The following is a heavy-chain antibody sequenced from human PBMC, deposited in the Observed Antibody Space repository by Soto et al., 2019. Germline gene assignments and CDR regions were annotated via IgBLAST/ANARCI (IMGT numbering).Heavy chain of an antibody. V-gene: IGHV1-18*01. D-gene: IGHD2-2*01. Sequence: ASVKVSCKTSGYTFSNYGITWARPAPGQPLEWLGWISLYSDGTNYAQKFQDRVSMTTDTSTTTAYIELRSLRSDDTAVYYCARVVPGAEAWFGPWGQGTLVTVSS. J-gene: IGHJ5*02. CDR1: GYTFSNYG. CDR2: ISLYSDGT. CDR3: ARVVPGAEAWFGP.